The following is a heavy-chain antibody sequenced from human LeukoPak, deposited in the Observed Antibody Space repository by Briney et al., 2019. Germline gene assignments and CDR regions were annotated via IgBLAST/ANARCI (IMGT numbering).Heavy chain of an antibody. CDR1: GYTFTSYD. D-gene: IGHD1-1*01. J-gene: IGHJ6*02. V-gene: IGHV1-8*01. Sequence: ASVKVSCKASGYTFTSYDINWVRQATGQGLEWMGWMNPNSGNTGYAQKFQGRVTMTRNTSISTAYMELSSLRSEDTAVYYCARGNDSTDTDYYYYGMDVWGQGTTVTVSS. CDR3: ARGNDSTDTDYYYYGMDV. CDR2: MNPNSGNT.